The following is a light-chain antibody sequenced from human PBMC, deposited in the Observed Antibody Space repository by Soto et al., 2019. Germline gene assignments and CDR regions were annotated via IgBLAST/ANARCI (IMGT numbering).Light chain of an antibody. J-gene: IGLJ2*01. V-gene: IGLV2-23*01. CDR3: CSYAGSRRV. CDR2: EGT. Sequence: QSALTQPASVSGSPGQSITISCTGTSSDVGSYNLVSWYQQHPGKAPKLMIYEGTKRPSGVSNRFSGSKSGNTASLTISGLQAEDEVDYYCCSYAGSRRVFGGGTKLTVL. CDR1: SSDVGSYNL.